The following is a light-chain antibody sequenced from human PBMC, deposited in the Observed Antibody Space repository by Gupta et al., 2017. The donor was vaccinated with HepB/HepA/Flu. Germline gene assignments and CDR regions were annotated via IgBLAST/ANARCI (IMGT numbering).Light chain of an antibody. CDR1: RLRTYF. V-gene: IGLV3-19*01. CDR2: VND. CDR3: HSQASHSIVVV. Sequence: SSELTQDTAVSVALGQTVKITCQGERLRTYFVNWYQQNPRQAPLLIIFVNDNRPSAIPDRFSGSSSGTTASSTLTGAQAEDEAVDYYHSQASHSIVVVFGGGTKLTVL. J-gene: IGLJ2*01.